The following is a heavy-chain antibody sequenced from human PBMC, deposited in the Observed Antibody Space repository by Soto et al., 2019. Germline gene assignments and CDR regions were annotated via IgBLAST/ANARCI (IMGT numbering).Heavy chain of an antibody. V-gene: IGHV1-46*01. CDR1: GYTFTSYY. J-gene: IGHJ6*02. Sequence: ASVKVSCKASGYTFTSYYMHWVRQAPGQGLEWMGIINPSGGSTSYAQKFQGRVTMTRDTSTSTVYMELSSLRSEDTAVYYCAREGAEDGNGYYYGMDVWGQGTTVTVSS. CDR2: INPSGGST. D-gene: IGHD6-13*01. CDR3: AREGAEDGNGYYYGMDV.